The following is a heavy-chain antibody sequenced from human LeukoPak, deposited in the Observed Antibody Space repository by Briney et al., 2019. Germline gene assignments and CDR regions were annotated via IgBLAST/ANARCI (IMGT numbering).Heavy chain of an antibody. V-gene: IGHV1-2*02. CDR2: XXXNSGGT. J-gene: IGHJ6*02. D-gene: IGHD6-19*01. CDR1: GXXXXGYX. Sequence: VKVSCKASGXXXXGYXXHWVXXAXGQXXXXMXXXXXNSGGTNYAQKLQGRVTMTTDTSTSTAYMELRSLRSDDTAVYYCARGGGWYREYYYYYGMDVWGQGTTVTVSS. CDR3: ARGGGWYREYYYYYGMDV.